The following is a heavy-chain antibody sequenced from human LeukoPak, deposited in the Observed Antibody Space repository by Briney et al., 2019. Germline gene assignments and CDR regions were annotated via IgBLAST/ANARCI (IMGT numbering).Heavy chain of an antibody. V-gene: IGHV5-51*01. D-gene: IGHD2-15*01. CDR3: ARLGGYCSGGSCYSAFDP. Sequence: GESLKISCKGSGYSFTSYWIGWVRQMPGKGLEWMGIIYPGDSDTRYSPSFQGQVTISADKSISTAYLQWSSLKASDTAMYYCARLGGYCSGGSCYSAFDPWGQGTLVTVSS. CDR2: IYPGDSDT. CDR1: GYSFTSYW. J-gene: IGHJ5*02.